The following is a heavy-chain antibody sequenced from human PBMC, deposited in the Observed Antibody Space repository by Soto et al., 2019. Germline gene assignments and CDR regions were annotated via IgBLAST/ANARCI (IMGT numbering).Heavy chain of an antibody. V-gene: IGHV3-48*01. CDR3: ARVRGHSYGYVDY. Sequence: GGSLRLSXAASGYTSFSYYSMNWVRQAPGKGLEWVAFISGRGSPIYYADSVRGRFTISRDNGKNSVYLEMNSLRVEDTAVYYCARVRGHSYGYVDYWGQGTLVTVSS. J-gene: IGHJ4*02. D-gene: IGHD5-18*01. CDR1: GYTSFSYYS. CDR2: ISGRGSPI.